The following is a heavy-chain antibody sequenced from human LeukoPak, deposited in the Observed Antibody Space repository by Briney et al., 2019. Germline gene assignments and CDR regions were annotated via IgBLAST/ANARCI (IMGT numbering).Heavy chain of an antibody. CDR2: INPSGGST. CDR3: ARKLRYFDWLLSGLDY. D-gene: IGHD3-9*01. CDR1: GYTFTSYY. Sequence: ASVKVSCKASGYTFTSYYMHWVRQAPGQGLEWMGIINPSGGSTSYAQKFQGRVTMTRDTSTSTAYMELSRLRSDDTAVYYCARKLRYFDWLLSGLDYWGQGTLVTVSS. J-gene: IGHJ4*02. V-gene: IGHV1-46*01.